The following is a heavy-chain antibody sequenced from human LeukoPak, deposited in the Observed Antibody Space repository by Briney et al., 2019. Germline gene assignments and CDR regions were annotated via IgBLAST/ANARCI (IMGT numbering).Heavy chain of an antibody. J-gene: IGHJ4*02. CDR1: GYSFTNYW. V-gene: IGHV5-51*01. D-gene: IGHD3-10*01. CDR3: ARHKGPSGYFDY. Sequence: GESLKISWKGSGYSFTNYWIGWVRPMPGKGLGGMGIIYPGDSDTRYSPSFQGQVTISADKSISTAYLQWSSLKTSDTAMYYCARHKGPSGYFDYWGQGTLVTVSS. CDR2: IYPGDSDT.